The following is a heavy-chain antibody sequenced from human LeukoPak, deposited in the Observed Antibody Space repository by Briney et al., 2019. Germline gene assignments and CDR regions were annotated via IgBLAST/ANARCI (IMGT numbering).Heavy chain of an antibody. CDR3: AKQSAGSAAWYSLHYDF. V-gene: IGHV3-30*04. Sequence: GGSLRLSCAASGFTFSSYAMHWVRQAPGKGLEWVAVISYDGSNKYYADSVKGRFTISRDNSKDTLYLQMNGLRAEDTAVYFCAKQSAGSAAWYSLHYDFWGQGTLVTVSP. J-gene: IGHJ4*02. D-gene: IGHD6-13*01. CDR1: GFTFSSYA. CDR2: ISYDGSNK.